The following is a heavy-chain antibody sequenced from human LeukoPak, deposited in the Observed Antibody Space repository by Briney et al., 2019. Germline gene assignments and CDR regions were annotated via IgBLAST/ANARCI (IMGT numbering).Heavy chain of an antibody. Sequence: GESLRLSCAASGFTFSVYSIIWVRQAPGKGLEWVSFISDISDRSTTIYYADSVKGRFAISRDNAERSVYLQMNSLEADDTAVYYCARVLFRIAAAGTMDYWGQGTLVTVSS. CDR2: ISDRSTTI. CDR3: ARVLFRIAAAGTMDY. D-gene: IGHD6-13*01. V-gene: IGHV3-48*04. CDR1: GFTFSVYS. J-gene: IGHJ4*02.